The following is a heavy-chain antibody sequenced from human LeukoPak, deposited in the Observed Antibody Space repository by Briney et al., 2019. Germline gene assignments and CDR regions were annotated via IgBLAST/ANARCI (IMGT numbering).Heavy chain of an antibody. CDR1: GFTFSSYA. J-gene: IGHJ2*01. CDR3: AKSGPQGDGYKMFYRYFDL. V-gene: IGHV3-23*01. Sequence: GGSLRLSCAASGFTFSSYAMSWVRQAPGKGLEWVSAISGSGGSTYYADSVKGRFTISRDNSKNTLYLQMDSLRAEDTAVYYCAKSGPQGDGYKMFYRYFDLWGRGTLVTVSS. CDR2: ISGSGGST. D-gene: IGHD5-12*01.